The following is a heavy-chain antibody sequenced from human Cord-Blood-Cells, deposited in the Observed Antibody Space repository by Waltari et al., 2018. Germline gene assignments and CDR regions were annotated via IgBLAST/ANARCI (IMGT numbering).Heavy chain of an antibody. D-gene: IGHD2-2*02. J-gene: IGHJ5*02. Sequence: QVQLLQSGAEVQKPGASEKVSCKVSGYTLTEFSMHWVRQAPGQGLEWMGGFEPEDGETIYAQKFQGRVTMTEDTSTDTAYMERSRLGSEDTAVYYCATYRLGVPAAIRYLAFDPWGQGTLVTVSS. CDR3: ATYRLGVPAAIRYLAFDP. CDR2: FEPEDGET. V-gene: IGHV1-24*01. CDR1: GYTLTEFS.